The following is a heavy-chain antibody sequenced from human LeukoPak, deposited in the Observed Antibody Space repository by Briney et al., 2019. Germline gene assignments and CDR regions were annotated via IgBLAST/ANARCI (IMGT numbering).Heavy chain of an antibody. Sequence: SETLSLTCAVSGYFISSSNWWGWIRQPPGKGLEWIGSIYYSGSTNYNPSLKSQVTMSVDTSKNQFSLKLSSVTALDTAVYYCARRDYVHAFDIWGQGTMVTVSS. CDR3: ARRDYVHAFDI. CDR2: IYYSGST. J-gene: IGHJ3*02. D-gene: IGHD4-17*01. V-gene: IGHV4-28*06. CDR1: GYFISSSNW.